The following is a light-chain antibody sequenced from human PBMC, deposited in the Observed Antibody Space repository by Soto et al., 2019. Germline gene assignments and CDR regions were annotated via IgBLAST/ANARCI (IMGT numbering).Light chain of an antibody. Sequence: TQSPSSVSASVGDRVTITCRATRDISRWLAWYQQKPGQAPRLLIYDASNRANGIPGRFNGSGSGTDFTLTIRRLEPEDFAVYFCQQRAGWPHTFGGGTKVEI. J-gene: IGKJ4*01. CDR3: QQRAGWPHT. CDR2: DAS. CDR1: RDISRW. V-gene: IGKV3-11*01.